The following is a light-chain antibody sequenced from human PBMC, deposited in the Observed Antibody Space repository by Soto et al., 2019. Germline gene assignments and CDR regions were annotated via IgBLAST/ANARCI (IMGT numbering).Light chain of an antibody. J-gene: IGLJ1*01. V-gene: IGLV2-14*03. CDR1: HNDIGTYDY. Sequence: QSALTQPTSVSGSPGQSITISCTGNHNDIGTYDYVSWYQQHPGRAPRRLIHGVTTRPSGISGRFSASKSGLTASLTISGLQPEDEADYYCSSFTSNRIYVFGPGTKVTVL. CDR3: SSFTSNRIYV. CDR2: GVT.